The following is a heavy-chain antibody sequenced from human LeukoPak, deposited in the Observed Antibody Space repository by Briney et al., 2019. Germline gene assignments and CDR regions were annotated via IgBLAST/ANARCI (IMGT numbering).Heavy chain of an antibody. J-gene: IGHJ4*02. V-gene: IGHV4-30-2*01. CDR2: IYHSGST. D-gene: IGHD3-22*01. Sequence: SETLSLTCAVSGGSISSGGYSWSWIRQPPGKGLEWIGYIYHSGSTYYNPSLKSRVTISVDRSKNQFSLKLSSVTAADTAVYYCARLLNYYDSSGYYGTHFDYWGQGTLVTVSS. CDR1: GGSISSGGYS. CDR3: ARLLNYYDSSGYYGTHFDY.